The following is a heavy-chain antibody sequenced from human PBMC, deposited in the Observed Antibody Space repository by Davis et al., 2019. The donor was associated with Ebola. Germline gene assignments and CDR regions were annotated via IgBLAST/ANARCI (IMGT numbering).Heavy chain of an antibody. V-gene: IGHV3-30-3*01. CDR2: ISYDGSNK. D-gene: IGHD1-26*01. CDR3: AKDPYSGSYYVDWFDP. J-gene: IGHJ5*02. CDR1: GFTFSSYA. Sequence: GESLKISCAASGFTFSSYAMHWVRQAPGKGLEWVAVISYDGSNKYYADSVKGRFTISRDNSKNTLYLQMNSLRAEDTAVYYCAKDPYSGSYYVDWFDPWGQGTLVTVSS.